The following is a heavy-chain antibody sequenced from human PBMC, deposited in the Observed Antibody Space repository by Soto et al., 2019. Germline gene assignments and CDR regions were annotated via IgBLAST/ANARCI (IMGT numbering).Heavy chain of an antibody. CDR3: ARGWGSTSDYYYYYMDV. CDR1: GGSSSSRSNY. Sequence: PLSLTCTVAGGSSSSRSNYRGRKRQPPGKGLEWIGSIYYSGSTHYNPSLKSRVTISVDTSKNQFSLKLSSVTAADTAVYYCARGWGSTSDYYYYYMDVWGKGTTVTVSS. CDR2: IYYSGST. J-gene: IGHJ6*03. D-gene: IGHD2-2*01. V-gene: IGHV4-39*01.